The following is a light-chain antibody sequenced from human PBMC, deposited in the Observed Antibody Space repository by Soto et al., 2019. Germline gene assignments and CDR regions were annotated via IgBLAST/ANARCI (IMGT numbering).Light chain of an antibody. CDR2: DTS. CDR3: QQYGSSPS. Sequence: EIVLTQSPATLSLSPGERATVSCRASQSVSSYLAWYQQKPGLAPRLILYDTSFRAAGIPDRFSGSGSGTDFTLTISRLDPEDFAVYYCQQYGSSPSFGQGTKVDI. V-gene: IGKV3D-20*01. CDR1: QSVSSY. J-gene: IGKJ1*01.